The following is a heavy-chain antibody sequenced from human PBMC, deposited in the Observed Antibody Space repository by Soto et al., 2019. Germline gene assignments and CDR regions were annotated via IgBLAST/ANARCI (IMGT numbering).Heavy chain of an antibody. Sequence: ETLSLTCAVSSGSISSYYWTWIRQPPGKGLEWIGYIYNSGSTNFNPSLKSRVTISVDTSKNQFSLKLISVTAADTAVYYCARGRWWFDPWGQGTLVTVSS. J-gene: IGHJ5*02. CDR1: SGSISSYY. CDR3: ARGRWWFDP. V-gene: IGHV4-59*01. CDR2: IYNSGST.